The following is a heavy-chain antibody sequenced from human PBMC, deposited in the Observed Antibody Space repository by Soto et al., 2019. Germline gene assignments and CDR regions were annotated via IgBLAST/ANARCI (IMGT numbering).Heavy chain of an antibody. CDR2: IGTAGDT. CDR3: ARGLQGYTYNWFDP. Sequence: GGSLRLSCAASGFTFSSYDMHWVRQATGKGLEWVSAIGTAGDTYYPGSVKGRFTISRENAKNSSYLQMNSLRAEDTAVYYCARGLQGYTYNWFDPWGQGTLVTVSS. D-gene: IGHD5-18*01. CDR1: GFTFSSYD. V-gene: IGHV3-13*01. J-gene: IGHJ5*02.